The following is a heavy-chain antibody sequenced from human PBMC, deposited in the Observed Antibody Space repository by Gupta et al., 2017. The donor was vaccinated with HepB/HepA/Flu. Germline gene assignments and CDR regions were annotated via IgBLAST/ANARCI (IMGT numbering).Heavy chain of an antibody. CDR2: TYYRSKWYS. V-gene: IGHV6-1*01. CDR1: GDSVSVHSVA. CDR3: ARGLYYFDY. Sequence: QVQLQQSGPGLVKPSQTLPLTCAISGDSVSVHSVAWNWIRQSPARGLEWLGRTYYRSKWYSDYAVSVKSRITINPDTSKNQFSLQLNSVTPEDTAVYYCARGLYYFDYWGQGTLVTVSS. J-gene: IGHJ4*02.